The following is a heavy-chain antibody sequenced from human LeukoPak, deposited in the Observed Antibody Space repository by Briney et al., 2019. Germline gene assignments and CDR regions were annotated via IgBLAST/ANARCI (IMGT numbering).Heavy chain of an antibody. D-gene: IGHD2-15*01. CDR1: GYTFTGYY. CDR2: INPNSGGT. CDR3: ARGNCSGGSCYESYYFDY. Sequence: ASVKVSCKASGYTFTGYYMHWVRQAPGQGLEWMGWINPNSGGTNYAQKFQGWVTMTRDTSISTGYMELSRLRSDDTAVYYCARGNCSGGSCYESYYFDYWGQGTLVTVSS. J-gene: IGHJ4*02. V-gene: IGHV1-2*04.